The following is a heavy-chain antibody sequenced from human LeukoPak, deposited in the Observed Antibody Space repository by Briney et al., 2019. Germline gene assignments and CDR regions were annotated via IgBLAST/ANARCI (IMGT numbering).Heavy chain of an antibody. CDR2: ISDSDGST. V-gene: IGHV3-23*01. CDR1: EFTFSSYA. CDR3: AKDRRACSSSSCYYRFDY. Sequence: PGGSLRLSCAASEFTFSSYAMSWVRQAPGKGLEWVSAISDSDGSTYYADSVKGRFTVSRDNSKNTMYLQMNSLRAEDTAVYYCAKDRRACSSSSCYYRFDYWGQGTLVTVSS. D-gene: IGHD2-2*01. J-gene: IGHJ4*02.